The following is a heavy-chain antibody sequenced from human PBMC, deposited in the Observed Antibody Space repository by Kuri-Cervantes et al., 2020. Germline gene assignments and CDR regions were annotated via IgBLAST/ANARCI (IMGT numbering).Heavy chain of an antibody. V-gene: IGHV4-59*01. Sequence: ESLKISCTVSGGSISSYYWSWIRQPPGKGLEWIGYIYYSGSTNYNPSLKSRVTISVDTSKNQFSLKLSSVTAADTAVHYCARSTESGVGYWGQGTLVTVSS. J-gene: IGHJ4*02. CDR1: GGSISSYY. CDR2: IYYSGST. D-gene: IGHD7-27*01. CDR3: ARSTESGVGY.